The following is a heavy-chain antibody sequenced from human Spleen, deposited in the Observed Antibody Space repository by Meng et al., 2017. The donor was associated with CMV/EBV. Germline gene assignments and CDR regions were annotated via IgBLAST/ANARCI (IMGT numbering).Heavy chain of an antibody. J-gene: IGHJ3*02. CDR3: ARDKGGVGATVSAFDI. V-gene: IGHV3-48*03. CDR1: AFTFSSYE. CDR2: ISSSGSTI. D-gene: IGHD1-26*01. Sequence: GESLKISCVASAFTFSSYEMNWVRQAPGKGLEWVSYISSSGSTIYYADSVKGRFTISRDNAKNSLYLQMNSLRAADTAVYYCARDKGGVGATVSAFDIWGQGTMVTVSS.